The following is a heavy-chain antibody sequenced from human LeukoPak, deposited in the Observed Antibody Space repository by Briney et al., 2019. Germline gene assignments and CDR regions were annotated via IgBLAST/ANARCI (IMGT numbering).Heavy chain of an antibody. CDR3: ARDLRVAGILDY. J-gene: IGHJ4*02. CDR2: ISSSSSYI. CDR1: GFTFSSYS. Sequence: GGSLRLSCAASGFTFSSYSMNWVRQAPGKGLEWVSSISSSSSYIYYADSVKGRFTISRDNAKNSLYLQMNSLRVEDTAVYYCARDLRVAGILDYWGQGTLVTVSS. V-gene: IGHV3-21*01. D-gene: IGHD6-19*01.